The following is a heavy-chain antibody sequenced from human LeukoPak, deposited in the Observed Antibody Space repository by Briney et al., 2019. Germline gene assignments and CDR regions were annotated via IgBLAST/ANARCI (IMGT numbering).Heavy chain of an antibody. CDR1: GFTFSSYD. J-gene: IGHJ4*02. D-gene: IGHD6-13*01. Sequence: GGSLRLSCAASGFTFSSYDMHWVRQATGKGLEWVSTIGAAGEMFYPGSVKGRFTISRDDAKNSMYLQMNSLRADDTAVYYCTTEGGAAASPPVKLDFWGQGTLVTVSS. CDR2: IGAAGEM. V-gene: IGHV3-13*04. CDR3: TTEGGAAASPPVKLDF.